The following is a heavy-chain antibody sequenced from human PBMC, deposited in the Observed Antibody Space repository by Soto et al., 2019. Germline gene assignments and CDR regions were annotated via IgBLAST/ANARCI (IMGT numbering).Heavy chain of an antibody. CDR3: AREFKEGGIATQH. CDR1: VYTFTIYY. J-gene: IGHJ1*01. D-gene: IGHD6-13*01. CDR2: INPSGGST. Sequence: ASVKVSCKSSVYTFTIYYIHWVRQAPGQGLEWMGIINPSGGSTSYAQKFQGRVTMTRDTSTSTVYMELSSLRSEDTAVYYCAREFKEGGIATQHWGQGTLVTVSS. V-gene: IGHV1-46*01.